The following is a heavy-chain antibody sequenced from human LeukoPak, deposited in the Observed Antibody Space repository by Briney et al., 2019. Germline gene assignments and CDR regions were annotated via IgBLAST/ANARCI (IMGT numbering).Heavy chain of an antibody. CDR1: RLTFSSYG. D-gene: IGHD3-9*01. CDR3: AKDLVAYYDILTGSMETGFDY. J-gene: IGHJ4*02. Sequence: GGSLRLSCAASRLTFSSYGMSWVRQAPGKGLEWVSAISGSGGSTYYADSVKGRFTISRDNSKNTLYLQMNSLRAEDTAVYYCAKDLVAYYDILTGSMETGFDYWGQGTLVTVSS. CDR2: ISGSGGST. V-gene: IGHV3-23*01.